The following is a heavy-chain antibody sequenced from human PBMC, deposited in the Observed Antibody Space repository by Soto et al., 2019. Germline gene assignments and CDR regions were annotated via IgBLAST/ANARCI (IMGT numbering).Heavy chain of an antibody. Sequence: SETLSLTCTVSGGSISSSSYYWGWIRQPPGKGLEWIGSIYYRGSTYYNPSLNSRVTLSVDTSKNQFSLKLSSVTAADTAVYYCSRLVEQQLVRHWDYWRHGTLVTVSS. V-gene: IGHV4-39*01. J-gene: IGHJ4*01. D-gene: IGHD6-13*01. CDR3: SRLVEQQLVRHWDY. CDR2: IYYRGST. CDR1: GGSISSSSYY.